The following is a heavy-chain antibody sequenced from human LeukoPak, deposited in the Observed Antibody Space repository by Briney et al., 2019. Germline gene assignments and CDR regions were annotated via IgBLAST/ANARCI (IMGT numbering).Heavy chain of an antibody. V-gene: IGHV3-66*01. Sequence: GGSLRLSCAASGFTVSSNYMSWVRQAPGKGLEWVSVIYSGGSTYYADSVKGRFTISRDNSKNTLYLQMNSLRVEDTAVYYCASLYYGSYTSYYFDYWGQGTLVTVSS. D-gene: IGHD3-10*01. CDR1: GFTVSSNY. J-gene: IGHJ4*02. CDR2: IYSGGST. CDR3: ASLYYGSYTSYYFDY.